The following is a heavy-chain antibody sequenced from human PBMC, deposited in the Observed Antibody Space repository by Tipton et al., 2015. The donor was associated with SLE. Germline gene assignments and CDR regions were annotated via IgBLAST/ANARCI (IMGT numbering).Heavy chain of an antibody. CDR1: GGSFSGYY. CDR3: ARDRKGGMVRGVIAAFDI. CDR2: LYDSGST. D-gene: IGHD3-10*01. V-gene: IGHV4-34*09. J-gene: IGHJ3*02. Sequence: TLSLTCAVYGGSFSGYYWSWIRQSPGKGLEWIGSLYDSGSTYYNPSLKSRVTISVDTSKNQFSLNLSSVTAADTAVYYCARDRKGGMVRGVIAAFDIWGQGTMVTVSS.